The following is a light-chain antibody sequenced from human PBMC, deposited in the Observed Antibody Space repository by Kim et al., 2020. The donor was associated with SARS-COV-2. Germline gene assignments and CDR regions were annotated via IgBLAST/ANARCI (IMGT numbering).Light chain of an antibody. CDR3: QQSYSTPPA. CDR1: QSISTY. V-gene: IGKV1-39*01. J-gene: IGKJ2*01. Sequence: SAFVGDRVTITCRASQSISTYLNWYKQKPGKAPILLIYATSNLQSGVPLRFSGSGSGTDFTLTISSLQPEDVATYYCQQSYSTPPAFGQGTKLEI. CDR2: ATS.